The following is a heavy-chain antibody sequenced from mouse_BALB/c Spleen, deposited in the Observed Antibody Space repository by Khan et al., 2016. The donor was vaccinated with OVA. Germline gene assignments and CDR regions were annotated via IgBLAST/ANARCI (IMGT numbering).Heavy chain of an antibody. D-gene: IGHD1-1*01. Sequence: QVQLQQSGAELMKPGASVKISCKATGYTFSSYWIEWVKQRPGHGLEWSGEILHGSGRNNYNEKFKGKATCTADTSSNTAYMQLSNLTSDDSAGYYCARGDDYGSICWLGYWGQGTLVTVAS. J-gene: IGHJ3*01. CDR3: ARGDDYGSICWLGY. V-gene: IGHV1-9*01. CDR1: GYTFSSYW. CDR2: ILHGSGRN.